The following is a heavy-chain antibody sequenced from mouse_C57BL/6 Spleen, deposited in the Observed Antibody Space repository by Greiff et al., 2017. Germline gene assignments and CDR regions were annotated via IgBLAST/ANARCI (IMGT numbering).Heavy chain of an antibody. CDR1: GFTFSSYA. J-gene: IGHJ2*01. Sequence: EVKLMESGGGLVKPGGSLKLSCAASGFTFSSYAMSWVRQTPEKRLEWVATISDGGSYTYYPDNVKGRFTISRDNAKNNLYLQMSHLKSEDTAMYYCARDWGDYDEWYYFDYWGQGTTLTVSS. CDR2: ISDGGSYT. V-gene: IGHV5-4*01. D-gene: IGHD2-4*01. CDR3: ARDWGDYDEWYYFDY.